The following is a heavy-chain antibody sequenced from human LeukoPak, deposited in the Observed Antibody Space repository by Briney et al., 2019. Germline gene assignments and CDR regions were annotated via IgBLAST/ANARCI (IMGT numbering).Heavy chain of an antibody. CDR2: ISSSSSTI. CDR1: GFTFSSYS. Sequence: GGSLRLSCAASGFTFSSYSMNWVRQAPGKGLEWVSYISSSSSTIYYADSVKGRFTISRDNAKNSLYLQMNSLRAEDTAVYYCARDVRSSPYDYIWGSYRYTTYYFDYWGQGTLVTVSS. J-gene: IGHJ4*02. D-gene: IGHD3-16*02. CDR3: ARDVRSSPYDYIWGSYRYTTYYFDY. V-gene: IGHV3-48*01.